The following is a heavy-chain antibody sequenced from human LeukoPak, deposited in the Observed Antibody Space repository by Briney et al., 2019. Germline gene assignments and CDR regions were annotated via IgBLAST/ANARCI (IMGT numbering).Heavy chain of an antibody. V-gene: IGHV3-30*18. Sequence: GRSLRLSCAASGFTLSNYAMHWVRQAPGKGLEWVTVISTDGKDKKYADSVKGRFAISRDNSKNTLDLQMNSLRAEDTAVYYCAKDQKWGPADYYFDSRGQGTLGTVS. D-gene: IGHD2-2*01. CDR3: AKDQKWGPADYYFDS. CDR2: ISTDGKDK. CDR1: GFTLSNYA. J-gene: IGHJ4*02.